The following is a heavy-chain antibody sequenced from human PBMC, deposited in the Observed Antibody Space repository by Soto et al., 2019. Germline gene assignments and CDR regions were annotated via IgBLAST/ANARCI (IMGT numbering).Heavy chain of an antibody. CDR3: AKDLGYDFWSGYFDY. CDR2: ISGSGGST. CDR1: GFTFSSYA. V-gene: IGHV3-23*01. Sequence: GWSLRLSCAASGFTFSSYAMSWVRQAPGKGLEWVSAISGSGGSTYYADSVKGRFTISRDNSKNTLYLQMNSLRAEDTAVYYCAKDLGYDFWSGYFDYWGQGTLVTVSS. D-gene: IGHD3-3*01. J-gene: IGHJ4*02.